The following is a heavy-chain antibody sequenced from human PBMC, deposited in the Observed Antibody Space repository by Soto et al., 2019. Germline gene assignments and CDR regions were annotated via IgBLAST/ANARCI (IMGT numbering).Heavy chain of an antibody. CDR2: ISGSGGST. CDR3: ATVRYFDWLLSPNWFDP. Sequence: GGSLRLSCAASGFTFSSYAMSWVRQAPGKGLEWVSAISGSGGSTYYADSVKGRFTISRDNSKNTLYLQMNSLRAEDTAVYYCATVRYFDWLLSPNWFDPWGQGTLVTVSS. D-gene: IGHD3-9*01. V-gene: IGHV3-23*01. J-gene: IGHJ5*02. CDR1: GFTFSSYA.